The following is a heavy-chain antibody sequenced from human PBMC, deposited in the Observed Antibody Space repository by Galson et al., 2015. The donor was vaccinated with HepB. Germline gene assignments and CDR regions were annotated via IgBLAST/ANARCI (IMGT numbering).Heavy chain of an antibody. Sequence: SLRLSCAASDFTFSRYWMHWVRQAPGKGLEWVSYIDVSSSIIYYGDSVKGRFTISRDNAENSLYLQMNSLRAEDTAVYYCARDRGGSGIHLSYYYGMDVWGRGTTVTVSS. CDR2: IDVSSSII. CDR3: ARDRGGSGIHLSYYYGMDV. V-gene: IGHV3-48*04. CDR1: DFTFSRYW. D-gene: IGHD3-10*01. J-gene: IGHJ6*02.